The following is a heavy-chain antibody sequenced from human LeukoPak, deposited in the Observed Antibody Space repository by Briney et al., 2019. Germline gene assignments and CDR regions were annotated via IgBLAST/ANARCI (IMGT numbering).Heavy chain of an antibody. V-gene: IGHV4-34*01. Sequence: PSETLSLTCAVYGGSFSGYHWNWIRQPPGKGLEWIGEINHSGTTDYNPSLKSRLTISVDMSKNQFSLKLSSVTAADTAVYYCARGVGVLGINFDYWGQGTLVTVSS. D-gene: IGHD2-8*02. CDR1: GGSFSGYH. CDR3: ARGVGVLGINFDY. J-gene: IGHJ4*02. CDR2: INHSGTT.